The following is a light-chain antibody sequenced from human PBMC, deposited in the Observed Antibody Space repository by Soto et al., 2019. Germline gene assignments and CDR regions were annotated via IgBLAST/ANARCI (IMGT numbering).Light chain of an antibody. V-gene: IGKV1-39*01. Sequence: DIQMTQSPSSLSAAVGDSVTITCRASQDINKYLNWYHQTPGKAPKLLVFATSTLHIGVPSRFSGSRSGTDFSLTISRLQPEDFATYYCQQSYSSPYTFGQGTKLEIK. CDR2: ATS. CDR1: QDINKY. CDR3: QQSYSSPYT. J-gene: IGKJ2*01.